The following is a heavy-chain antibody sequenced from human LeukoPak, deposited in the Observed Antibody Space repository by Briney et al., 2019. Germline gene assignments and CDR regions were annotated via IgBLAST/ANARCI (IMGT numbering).Heavy chain of an antibody. CDR1: GYSFTSYW. Sequence: GESLKISCKGSGYSFTSYWIGWVRQMPGKGLEWMGIIYPGDSDTRYSPSFQGQVTISADKSISTAYLQWSSLKASDTAMYYCARVDIVVVVAATRSYGWFDPWGQGTLVTVSS. D-gene: IGHD2-15*01. J-gene: IGHJ5*02. CDR2: IYPGDSDT. V-gene: IGHV5-51*01. CDR3: ARVDIVVVVAATRSYGWFDP.